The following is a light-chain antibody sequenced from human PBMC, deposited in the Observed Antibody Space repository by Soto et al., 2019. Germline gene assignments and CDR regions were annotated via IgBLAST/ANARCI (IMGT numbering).Light chain of an antibody. Sequence: EIVLAQSPGTLSLSPGERATLSCRASQSVSSTYLAWYQQKSGQAPRLLIYASSSRATGIPDRFSGSGSGTDYTLTISRLEPEDFAVYYCQYYAGSPMYTFGQGTSLEI. J-gene: IGKJ2*01. CDR1: QSVSSTY. CDR3: QYYAGSPMYT. V-gene: IGKV3-20*01. CDR2: ASS.